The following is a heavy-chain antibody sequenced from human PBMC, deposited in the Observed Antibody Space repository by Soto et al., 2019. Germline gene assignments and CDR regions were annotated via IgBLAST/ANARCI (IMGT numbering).Heavy chain of an antibody. CDR1: GFTFTSYA. CDR2: ISGSGAST. J-gene: IGHJ3*02. D-gene: IGHD6-19*01. CDR3: AKMSDGWYDAFHI. V-gene: IGHV3-23*01. Sequence: GGSLRLSCAASGFTFTSYAMTWVRQAPGKGLEWVSSISGSGASTYYADSVKGRFTISRDNSENTPYLQMNTLRAEDTAVYYCAKMSDGWYDAFHIWGQGTMVTVSS.